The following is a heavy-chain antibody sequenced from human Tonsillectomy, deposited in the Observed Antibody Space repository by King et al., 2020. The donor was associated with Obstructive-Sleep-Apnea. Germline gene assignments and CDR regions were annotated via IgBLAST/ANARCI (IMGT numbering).Heavy chain of an antibody. V-gene: IGHV3-33*01. CDR1: GFTFSSYG. Sequence: VQLVESGGGVVQPGRALRLSCAASGFTFSSYGINWVRQAPGKGREWGAVVWYVGSNKYYADPVKGRFTISRDNSRNTLFLQMNSLRAEDTAVYYCARDGRWELLALDYWGQGTLVTVSS. CDR3: ARDGRWELLALDY. D-gene: IGHD1-26*01. J-gene: IGHJ4*02. CDR2: VWYVGSNK.